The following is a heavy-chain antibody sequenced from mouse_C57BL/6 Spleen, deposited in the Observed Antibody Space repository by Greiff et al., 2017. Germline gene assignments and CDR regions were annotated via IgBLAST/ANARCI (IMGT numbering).Heavy chain of an antibody. V-gene: IGHV1-64*01. Sequence: QVQLQQPGAELVKPGASVKLSCKASGYTFTSYWMHWVKQRPGQGLEWIGMIHPNSGSTNYNEKFKSKATLTVDKSSSTAYMQLSSLTSEDSAVYYCAREGYDDYFDDGGQGTTLTVSS. CDR1: GYTFTSYW. J-gene: IGHJ2*01. D-gene: IGHD2-2*01. CDR3: AREGYDDYFDD. CDR2: IHPNSGST.